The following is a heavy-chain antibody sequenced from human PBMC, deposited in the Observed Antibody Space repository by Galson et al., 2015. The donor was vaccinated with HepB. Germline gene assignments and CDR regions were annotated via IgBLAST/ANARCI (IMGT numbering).Heavy chain of an antibody. Sequence: QSGAEVKKPGESLRISCKGSGYTFTAFWISWVRQIPGKGLEWTGRTDPSDSYTNYSPSFQDHVTISADKSISTAYLQWSSLKASDTAIYYCARHRQWLGEDYWGQGTLVTVSS. D-gene: IGHD6-19*01. CDR1: GYTFTAFW. V-gene: IGHV5-10-1*01. CDR3: ARHRQWLGEDY. CDR2: TDPSDSYT. J-gene: IGHJ4*02.